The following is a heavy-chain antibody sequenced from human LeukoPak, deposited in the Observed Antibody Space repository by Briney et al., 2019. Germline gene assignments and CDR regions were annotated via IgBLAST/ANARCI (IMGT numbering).Heavy chain of an antibody. J-gene: IGHJ5*02. CDR2: ISSDGANK. V-gene: IGHV3-30*09. CDR3: ARDGPYSTSSTHPP. D-gene: IGHD6-6*01. Sequence: GGSLRLSCAASGFIFSTYAMHWVRQAPGKGLEWVAVISSDGANKYYADSVKGRFAISRDNAKNSLYLQMDSLRAEDTAVYYCARDGPYSTSSTHPPWGQGTLVTVSS. CDR1: GFIFSTYA.